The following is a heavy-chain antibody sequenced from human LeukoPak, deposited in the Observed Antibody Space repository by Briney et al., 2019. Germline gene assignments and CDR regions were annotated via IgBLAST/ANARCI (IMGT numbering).Heavy chain of an antibody. CDR2: IYYSGST. CDR3: AREYYYDSSGYYFDY. CDR1: GGSISSGDYY. Sequence: SQTLSLTCTVSGGSISSGDYYWSWIRQPPGKGLEWIGYIYYSGSTYYNPSLKSGVTISVDTSKNQFSLKLSSVTAADTAVYYCAREYYYDSSGYYFDYWGQGTLVTVSS. V-gene: IGHV4-30-4*08. D-gene: IGHD3-22*01. J-gene: IGHJ4*02.